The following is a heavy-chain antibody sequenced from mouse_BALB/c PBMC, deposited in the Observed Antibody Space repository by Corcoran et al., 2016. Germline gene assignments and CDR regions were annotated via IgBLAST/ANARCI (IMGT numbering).Heavy chain of an antibody. J-gene: IGHJ2*01. V-gene: IGHV14-3*02. CDR1: GFNIKDPY. CDR2: IDPANGNT. Sequence: VQLQQSGAELVKPGASVKLSCTASGFNIKDPYMHWVKQRPEQGLEWIGRIDPANGNTKYDPKFQGKATITAVTSSNTAYLQLSSLTSEDTAVYYCARFYGNYWGQGTTLTVSS. D-gene: IGHD2-1*01. CDR3: ARFYGNY.